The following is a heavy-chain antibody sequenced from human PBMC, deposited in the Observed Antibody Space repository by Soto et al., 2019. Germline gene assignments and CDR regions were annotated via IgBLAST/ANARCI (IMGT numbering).Heavy chain of an antibody. V-gene: IGHV3-7*01. J-gene: IGHJ4*02. Sequence: GGSLRLSCAASGFTFSTYWMSWVRQAPGKGLEWVANIKQDGSERYYVDSVEGRFTISRDNAKNTLYLQMNSLRAEDTAVYYWARDSYYDRSGSLHYFDYWGQGTLVTVSS. D-gene: IGHD3-22*01. CDR1: GFTFSTYW. CDR3: ARDSYYDRSGSLHYFDY. CDR2: IKQDGSER.